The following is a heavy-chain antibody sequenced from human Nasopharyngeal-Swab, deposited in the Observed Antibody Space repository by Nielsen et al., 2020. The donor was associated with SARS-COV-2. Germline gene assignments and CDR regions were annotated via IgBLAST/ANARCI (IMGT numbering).Heavy chain of an antibody. V-gene: IGHV3-13*01. CDR1: GFTFSSFD. CDR3: TRTLSASYMDV. J-gene: IGHJ6*03. Sequence: GGSLRLSCAASGFTFSSFDMPWVRQVMGKGLEWVLAIGTAGDTYYPRSMKGRFTISRGDAENILYLQMNSLRAEDTAVYYCTRTLSASYMDVWGKGTTVTVS. CDR2: IGTAGDT.